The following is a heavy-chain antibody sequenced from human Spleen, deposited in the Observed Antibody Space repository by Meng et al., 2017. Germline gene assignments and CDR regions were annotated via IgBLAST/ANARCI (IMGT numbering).Heavy chain of an antibody. V-gene: IGHV4-34*01. Sequence: VQVQQWGQGLLKPSATLSLTSVVSGGSFSDYYWSWIRQPPGKVLEWIGEINHSGSTNYNPSLESRATISVDTSQNNLSLKLSSVTAADSAVYYCARGPTTIAHDFDYWGQGTLVTVSS. CDR2: INHSGST. CDR1: GGSFSDYY. J-gene: IGHJ4*02. D-gene: IGHD5-24*01. CDR3: ARGPTTIAHDFDY.